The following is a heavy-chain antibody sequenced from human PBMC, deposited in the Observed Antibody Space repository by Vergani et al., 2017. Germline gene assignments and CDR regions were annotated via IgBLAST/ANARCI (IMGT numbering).Heavy chain of an antibody. J-gene: IGHJ4*02. CDR2: ISWNSGSI. Sequence: EVQLVESGGGLVQPGRSLRLSCAASGFTFDDYAMHWVRQAPGKGLEWVSGISWNSGSIGYADSVKGRFTISRDNAKNSLYLQMNSLRAEDTALYYCAKEPHYDSSGFFDYWGQGTLVTVSS. CDR1: GFTFDDYA. CDR3: AKEPHYDSSGFFDY. D-gene: IGHD3-22*01. V-gene: IGHV3-9*01.